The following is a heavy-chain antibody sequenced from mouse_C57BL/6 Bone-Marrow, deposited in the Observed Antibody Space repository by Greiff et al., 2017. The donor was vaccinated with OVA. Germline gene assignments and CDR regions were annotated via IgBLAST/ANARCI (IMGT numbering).Heavy chain of an antibody. CDR3: ARGDYAMDY. CDR2: INPSSGYT. V-gene: IGHV1-7*01. Sequence: QVQLKQSGAELAKPGASVKISCKASGYTFTSYWMHWVKQRPGQGLEWIGYINPSSGYTKYNQKFKDKATVTADKSSSTAYMPLSSLTYEDSAVYYCARGDYAMDYWGQGTSVTVSS. J-gene: IGHJ4*01. CDR1: GYTFTSYW.